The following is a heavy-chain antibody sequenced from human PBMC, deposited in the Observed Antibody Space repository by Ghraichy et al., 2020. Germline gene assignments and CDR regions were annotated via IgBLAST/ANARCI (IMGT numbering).Heavy chain of an antibody. V-gene: IGHV3-7*03. D-gene: IGHD2-15*01. CDR3: ARAPGQSSCSGGTCYPNWFDP. CDR1: GFTFNNYW. J-gene: IGHJ5*02. Sequence: GGSLRLSCAASGFTFNNYWMSWVRQAPGKGLEWVANIHQDGSQIHYVDSVKGRFTISRDNAKNSFFLQMHSLRAEDTAVYYCARAPGQSSCSGGTCYPNWFDPWGQGTLVTVSS. CDR2: IHQDGSQI.